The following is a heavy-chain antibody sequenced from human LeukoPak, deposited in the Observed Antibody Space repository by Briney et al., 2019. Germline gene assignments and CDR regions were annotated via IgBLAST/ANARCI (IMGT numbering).Heavy chain of an antibody. J-gene: IGHJ3*02. D-gene: IGHD3-3*01. CDR3: ARDRDNDFWAAFDI. CDR1: GGSISSYY. CDR2: IYYSGST. Sequence: PSETLSLTCTVSGGSISSYYWSWIRQPPGKGLEWIGYIYYSGSTNYNPSLKSRVTISVDTSKNQFSLKLSSVTAADTAVYYCARDRDNDFWAAFDIWGQGTMVTVSS. V-gene: IGHV4-59*01.